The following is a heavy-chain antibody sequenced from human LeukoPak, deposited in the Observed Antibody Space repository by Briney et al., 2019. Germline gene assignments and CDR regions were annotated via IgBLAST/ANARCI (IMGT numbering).Heavy chain of an antibody. Sequence: SETLSLTCTVSSGAISTSHWLSWVRQPPGKGLEWIGEIYGSGNTNYNPSLKSRVTMSVDTSKNQFSLKLSSVTAADTAVYYCAREHARQYSSTHEDWFDPWGQGTLVTVSS. CDR3: AREHARQYSSTHEDWFDP. D-gene: IGHD5-18*01. J-gene: IGHJ5*02. CDR2: IYGSGNT. V-gene: IGHV4-4*02. CDR1: SGAISTSHW.